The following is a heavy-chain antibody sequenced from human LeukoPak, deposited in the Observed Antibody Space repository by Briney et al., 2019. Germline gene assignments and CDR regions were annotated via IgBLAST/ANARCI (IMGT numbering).Heavy chain of an antibody. CDR3: ARELRYDNSDSGAF. D-gene: IGHD3-22*01. V-gene: IGHV4-34*01. J-gene: IGHJ3*01. Sequence: SETLSLTCAVYGGSFSGYYWSWIRQPPGKGLEWIGEINQSGSTNYNPSPKSRVTISVDTSKNQFSLKLSSVTAADTAVYYCARELRYDNSDSGAFWGQGTVVTVSS. CDR1: GGSFSGYY. CDR2: INQSGST.